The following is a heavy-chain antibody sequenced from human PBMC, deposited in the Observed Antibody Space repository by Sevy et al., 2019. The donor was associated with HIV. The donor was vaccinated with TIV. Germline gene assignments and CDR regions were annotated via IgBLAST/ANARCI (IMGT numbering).Heavy chain of an antibody. Sequence: SETLSLTCTVSGGSISTSYWNWIRQPPGKGLEWIGYISYIGSTNYNPSLKSRVTISVDTSTNQFSLKVRAVTAADTSGYYCARVAVGSTAPLNAFDIWGQGTTVTVSS. J-gene: IGHJ3*02. CDR3: ARVAVGSTAPLNAFDI. D-gene: IGHD1-26*01. V-gene: IGHV4-59*01. CDR1: GGSISTSY. CDR2: ISYIGST.